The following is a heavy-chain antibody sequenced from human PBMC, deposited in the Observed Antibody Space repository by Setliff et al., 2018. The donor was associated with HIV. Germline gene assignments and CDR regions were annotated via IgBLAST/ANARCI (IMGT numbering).Heavy chain of an antibody. Sequence: GGSLRLSCAASGFTFSSYAMNWVRQAPGKGLEWVSVINSGGTSTHYADSVKGRFTISRDNFKNTVYLQMNSLRAEDTALYYCAKDGGYCSSTISWSENWFDPWGQGTLVTVSS. CDR1: GFTFSSYA. V-gene: IGHV3-23*03. J-gene: IGHJ5*02. CDR2: INSGGTST. CDR3: AKDGGYCSSTISWSENWFDP. D-gene: IGHD2-2*01.